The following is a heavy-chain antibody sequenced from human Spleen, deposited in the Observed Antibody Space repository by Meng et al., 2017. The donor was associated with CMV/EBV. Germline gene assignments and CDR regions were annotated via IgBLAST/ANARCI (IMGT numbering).Heavy chain of an antibody. CDR1: GGSISSYF. J-gene: IGHJ6*02. CDR3: ARDSSVDYYYFGMDV. V-gene: IGHV4-59*01. D-gene: IGHD3-10*01. CDR2: VYYSGST. Sequence: GSLRLSCTLSGGSISSYFWSWIRQPPGKALEWIGYVYYSGSTNYNPSLESRVTTSVDTSKNKFSLKLSSVTAADTAVYYCARDSSVDYYYFGMDVWGQGTSVTVSS.